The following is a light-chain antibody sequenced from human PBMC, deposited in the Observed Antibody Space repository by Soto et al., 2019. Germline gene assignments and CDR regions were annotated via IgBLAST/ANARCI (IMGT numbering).Light chain of an antibody. CDR1: SSDIGRYHL. CDR3: CSYARSNFVV. J-gene: IGLJ2*01. CDR2: EGS. V-gene: IGLV2-23*01. Sequence: QSALTKPASVYGSPRQSITISCTGTSSDIGRYHLVSWYQQHPGKAPKLIIYEGSKRPSGVSNRCSGSKSGNTASLTISGLQTEDEADYYCCSYARSNFVVFGGGTKLTVL.